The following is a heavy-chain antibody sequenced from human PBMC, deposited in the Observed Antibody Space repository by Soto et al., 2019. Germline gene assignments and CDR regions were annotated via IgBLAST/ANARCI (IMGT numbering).Heavy chain of an antibody. J-gene: IGHJ3*02. V-gene: IGHV4-61*08. Sequence: TLSLTCIVSGGSVGSGAYYWSWIRQPPGNALEWIGYIQYSGDTNYNSSLKSRVTISVDMSRNRFSLKLTSVTAADTAVHYCARDPRSDYDSSTYATPASDIWGQGTMVTVSS. D-gene: IGHD3-22*01. CDR3: ARDPRSDYDSSTYATPASDI. CDR2: IQYSGDT. CDR1: GGSVGSGAYY.